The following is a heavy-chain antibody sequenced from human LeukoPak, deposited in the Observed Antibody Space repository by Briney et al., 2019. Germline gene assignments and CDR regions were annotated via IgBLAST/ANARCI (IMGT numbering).Heavy chain of an antibody. CDR3: ASRRTGSFDY. D-gene: IGHD1-14*01. J-gene: IGHJ4*02. CDR1: GGSISSYY. Sequence: PSETPSLTCTVSGGSISSYYWSWIRQPPGKGLEWIGYIYYSGSTNYNPSLKSRVTISGDTSKTQFSLKLSSMTAADTAVYYCASRRTGSFDYWGQGTLVTVSS. V-gene: IGHV4-59*08. CDR2: IYYSGST.